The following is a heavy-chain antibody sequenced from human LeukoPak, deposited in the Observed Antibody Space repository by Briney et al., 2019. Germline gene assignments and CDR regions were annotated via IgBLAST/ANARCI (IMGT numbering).Heavy chain of an antibody. D-gene: IGHD3-22*01. CDR3: AREGYYDSSGYYPYYFDY. CDR2: IYYSGST. J-gene: IGHJ4*02. CDR1: GGSISSSSYY. Sequence: SETLSLTCTVSGGSISSSSYYWGWIRQPPGKGLEWIGSIYYSGSTYYNPSLKSRVTISVDTSKNQFSLKLSSVTAADTAVYYCAREGYYDSSGYYPYYFDYWGQGTLVTVSS. V-gene: IGHV4-39*07.